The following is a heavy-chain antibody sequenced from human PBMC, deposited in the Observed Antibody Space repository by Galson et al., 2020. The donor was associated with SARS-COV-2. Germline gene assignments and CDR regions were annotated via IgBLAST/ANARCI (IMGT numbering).Heavy chain of an antibody. D-gene: IGHD2-15*01. V-gene: IGHV3-23*01. Sequence: GGSLRLSCAASGFTFISYAMTWVRQAPGTGLEWVSSISASGGYTYYADSVKGRFIISRDKSKNTVHLQMHGLRDADTAVYYCAKGSSVVVVAGTFDDPWGQGTLVTVSS. CDR3: AKGSSVVVVAGTFDDP. CDR1: GFTFISYA. CDR2: ISASGGYT. J-gene: IGHJ5*02.